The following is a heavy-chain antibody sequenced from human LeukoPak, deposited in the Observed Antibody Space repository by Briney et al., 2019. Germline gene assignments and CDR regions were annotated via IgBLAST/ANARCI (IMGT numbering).Heavy chain of an antibody. CDR3: AKDGGGYYPSYYYYMDV. CDR1: GFTFSSYE. Sequence: GGSLRLSCAASGFTFSSYEMNWVRQAPGKGLEWVAFIRYDGSNKYYADSVKGRFTISRDNSKNTLYLQMNSLRAEDTAVYYCAKDGGGYYPSYYYYMDVWGKGTTVTISS. J-gene: IGHJ6*03. V-gene: IGHV3-30*02. D-gene: IGHD3-22*01. CDR2: IRYDGSNK.